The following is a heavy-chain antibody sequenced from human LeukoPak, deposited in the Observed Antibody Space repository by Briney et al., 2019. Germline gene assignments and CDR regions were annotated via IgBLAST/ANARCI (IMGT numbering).Heavy chain of an antibody. CDR1: GYTLTELS. J-gene: IGHJ4*02. CDR3: ATGLTGGRPI. V-gene: IGHV1-24*01. Sequence: ASVKVSCKVSGYTLTELSMHLVRQAPGKGLEWMGGFDTEDGETIYAQKFHGRVTMTEDTSTDTDYMELSSLRFEETAVYYCATGLTGGRPIWGQGTLVTVSS. D-gene: IGHD7-27*01. CDR2: FDTEDGET.